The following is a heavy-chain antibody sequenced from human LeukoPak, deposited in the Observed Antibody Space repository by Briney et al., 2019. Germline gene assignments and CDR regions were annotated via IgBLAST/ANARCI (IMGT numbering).Heavy chain of an antibody. CDR3: ARGLIWRWLQLGAFDI. V-gene: IGHV4-39*07. CDR2: IYSSGNT. CDR1: GGSISSGNYY. Sequence: SETLSLTCTVSGGSISSGNYYWGWIRQPPGKGLEWIGSIYSSGNTYYNPSLKSRVAISVDTSKNQFSLKLSSVTAADTAVYYCARGLIWRWLQLGAFDIWGQGTMVTVSS. J-gene: IGHJ3*02. D-gene: IGHD5-24*01.